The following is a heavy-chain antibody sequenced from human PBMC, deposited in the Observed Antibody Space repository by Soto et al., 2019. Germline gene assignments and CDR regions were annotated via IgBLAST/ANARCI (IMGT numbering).Heavy chain of an antibody. CDR2: IYYSGSS. CDR3: ARTPPRGSGTWFDP. J-gene: IGHJ5*02. Sequence: QVQLQESGPGLVKPSQTLSLTCTVSGGSISSDDYYWSWIRQPPGKGLEWIGYIYYSGSSYYNPSLKSRVTISIDTSKNQLSLKLSSVTAADTAVYSCARTPPRGSGTWFDPWGQGTLVTVSS. D-gene: IGHD3-10*01. V-gene: IGHV4-30-4*01. CDR1: GGSISSDDYY.